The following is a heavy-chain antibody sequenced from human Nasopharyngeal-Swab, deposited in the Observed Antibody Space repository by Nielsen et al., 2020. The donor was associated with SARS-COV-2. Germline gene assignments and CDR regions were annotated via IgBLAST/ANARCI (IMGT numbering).Heavy chain of an antibody. Sequence: GESLKISCVASGFTFSSYPMHWVRQAPGKGLEWVAVISYDGSNEHYVDSVKGRFTISRDNSKNTLYLQMNSLRPKDTAVYYCARVWQMGELVGGLAYWGQGTLVTVSS. CDR1: GFTFSSYP. J-gene: IGHJ4*02. CDR3: ARVWQMGELVGGLAY. D-gene: IGHD1-26*01. CDR2: ISYDGSNE. V-gene: IGHV3-30-3*01.